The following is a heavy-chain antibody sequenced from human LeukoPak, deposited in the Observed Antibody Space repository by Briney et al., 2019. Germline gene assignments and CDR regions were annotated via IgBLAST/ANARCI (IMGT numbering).Heavy chain of an antibody. J-gene: IGHJ4*02. CDR3: ARRPIQLWHADFFDY. CDR2: IYYSGST. CDR1: GGSISSYY. D-gene: IGHD5-18*01. V-gene: IGHV4-59*12. Sequence: SETLSLTCTVSGGSISSYYWSWIRQPPGKGLEWIGYIYYSGSTKYNPSIKSRVTISVDTSKNQFSLKLSSVTAADTAVYYCARRPIQLWHADFFDYWGQGTLVTVSS.